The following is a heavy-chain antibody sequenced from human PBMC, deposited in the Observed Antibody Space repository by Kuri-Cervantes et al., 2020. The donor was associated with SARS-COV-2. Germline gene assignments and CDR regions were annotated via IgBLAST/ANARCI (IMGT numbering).Heavy chain of an antibody. J-gene: IGHJ6*01. V-gene: IGHV3-30*03. CDR3: VTDRQGLGYSGMDV. Sequence: GESLKIPCAASGFTFISTAINWVRHAPGKGLEWVAVISYDGSTKCYADSVKGRFTISRDNSKDTLSLQMNSLRAEDTALYYCVTDRQGLGYSGMDVWGPGATVTVSS. CDR1: GFTFISTA. D-gene: IGHD2-21*01. CDR2: ISYDGSTK.